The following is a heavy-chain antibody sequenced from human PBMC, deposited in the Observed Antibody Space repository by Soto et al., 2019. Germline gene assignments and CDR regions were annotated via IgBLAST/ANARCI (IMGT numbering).Heavy chain of an antibody. J-gene: IGHJ3*02. CDR1: GGSISNYY. CDR2: NYSSGAT. CDR3: ARFHPFGGTSSPTAFDI. V-gene: IGHV4-4*07. Sequence: QVQLQESSPGLVKPSETLALTCTVSGGSISNYYWNWLRQPAGKGLEWIGRNYSSGATMCQPTRASRVTMSLVTFTNQFSLKLRSVTAAVTGVYFFARFHPFGGTSSPTAFDIWGQATMVTVSS. D-gene: IGHD1-26*01.